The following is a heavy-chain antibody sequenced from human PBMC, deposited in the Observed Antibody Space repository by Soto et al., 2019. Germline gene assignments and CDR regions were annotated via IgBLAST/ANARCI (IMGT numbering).Heavy chain of an antibody. CDR3: ARAFYGGYAAHYYGMDV. J-gene: IGHJ6*02. CDR1: GYSISSGYY. Sequence: SETLSLTCAVSGYSISSGYYWGWIRQPPGKGLEWIGNIYHSGSTNYNPSLKSRVTISVDTSKNQFSLKLNSVTAADTAVYYCARAFYGGYAAHYYGMDVWGQGTTVTVSS. V-gene: IGHV4-38-2*01. D-gene: IGHD4-17*01. CDR2: IYHSGST.